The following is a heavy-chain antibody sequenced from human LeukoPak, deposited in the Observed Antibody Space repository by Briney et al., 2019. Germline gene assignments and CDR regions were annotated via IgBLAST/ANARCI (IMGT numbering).Heavy chain of an antibody. CDR1: GGTFSSYA. CDR3: ARCPSSSWKEHWFDP. Sequence: SVKVSCKASGGTFSSYAISWVRQAPGQGLEWMGGIIPIFGTANYAQKFQGRVTITADESTSTAYMELSRLRSEDAAVYYCARCPSSSWKEHWFDPWGQGTLVTVSS. V-gene: IGHV1-69*13. D-gene: IGHD6-13*01. J-gene: IGHJ5*02. CDR2: IIPIFGTA.